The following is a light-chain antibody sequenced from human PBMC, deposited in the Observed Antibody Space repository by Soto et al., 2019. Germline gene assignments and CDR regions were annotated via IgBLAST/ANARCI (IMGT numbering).Light chain of an antibody. CDR3: MQAVQTPPYT. CDR2: LGS. J-gene: IGKJ2*01. CDR1: QSLLHSNGYNY. V-gene: IGKV2-28*01. Sequence: DIVMTQSPLSLPVTPGEPASISCRSSQSLLHSNGYNYLDWYLETPGQSPQLVVYLGSNRPSGVPDRFSGSGSGKDFTLKISRVESEDVGVYYCMQAVQTPPYTFGQGTKLEIK.